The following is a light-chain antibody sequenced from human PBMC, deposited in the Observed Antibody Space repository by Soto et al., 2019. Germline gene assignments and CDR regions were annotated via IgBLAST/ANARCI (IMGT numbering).Light chain of an antibody. Sequence: QSALTQPASVSGSPGQSITISCTGTSSDVGGYNYASWYQQHPDKAPKLMIYDVSNRPSGVSNRFSGSKSGNTASLTISGLQADDEADYYCSSYTSSSTRVFGTGTKLTVL. J-gene: IGLJ1*01. CDR2: DVS. CDR1: SSDVGGYNY. CDR3: SSYTSSSTRV. V-gene: IGLV2-14*03.